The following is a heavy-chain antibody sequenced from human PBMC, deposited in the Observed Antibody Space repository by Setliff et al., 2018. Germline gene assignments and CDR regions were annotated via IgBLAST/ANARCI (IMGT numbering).Heavy chain of an antibody. CDR3: GTNSDSMHYIDF. J-gene: IGHJ4*02. V-gene: IGHV3-48*03. CDR2: ISSSGSTI. CDR1: GFTFSSYE. Sequence: PGGSLRLSCAASGFTFSSYEMNWVRQAPGKGLEWVSYISSSGSTIYYADSVKGRFTISRDNAKNSLYLQMNSLRAEDTAVYYCGTNSDSMHYIDFWGQGTLVTVSS. D-gene: IGHD2-8*01.